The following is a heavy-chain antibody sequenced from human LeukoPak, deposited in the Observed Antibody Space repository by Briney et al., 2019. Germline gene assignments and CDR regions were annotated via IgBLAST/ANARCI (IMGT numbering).Heavy chain of an antibody. D-gene: IGHD3-22*01. CDR1: GGSISSSSYY. Sequence: SETLSLTCTVSGGSISSSSYYWVWIRQPPGKGLEGIGSIYYSGSTYYNPSLKSRVAISVDTSKNQFSLKLSSVTAADTAVYYCARGHYDTNGYYPFEIWGQGARVTVSS. CDR2: IYYSGST. CDR3: ARGHYDTNGYYPFEI. J-gene: IGHJ3*02. V-gene: IGHV4-39*01.